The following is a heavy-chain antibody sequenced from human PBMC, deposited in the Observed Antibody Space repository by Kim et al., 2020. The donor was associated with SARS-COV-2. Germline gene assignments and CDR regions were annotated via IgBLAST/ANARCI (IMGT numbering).Heavy chain of an antibody. Sequence: PSLKSRVTISVDTSKNQFSLQLSSVTDADTAVYYCARHPYSGSYLGAFDIWGQGTMVTVPS. CDR3: ARHPYSGSYLGAFDI. D-gene: IGHD1-26*01. V-gene: IGHV4-39*01. J-gene: IGHJ3*02.